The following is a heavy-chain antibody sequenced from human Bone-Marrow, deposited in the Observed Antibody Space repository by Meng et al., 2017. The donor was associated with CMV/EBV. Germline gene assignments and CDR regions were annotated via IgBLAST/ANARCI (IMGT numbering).Heavy chain of an antibody. V-gene: IGHV3-7*01. D-gene: IGHD4-11*01. CDR2: IKQDGSEK. CDR1: GFTFSSYW. J-gene: IGHJ6*02. Sequence: GESLKISCAASGFTFSSYWMSWVRQAPGKGLEWVANIKQDGSEKYYVDSVKGRFTISRDNAKSSLYLQMNSLRAEDTAVYYCARELTVTIGQGTHYYYYGMDVWGQGTTVTVSS. CDR3: ARELTVTIGQGTHYYYYGMDV.